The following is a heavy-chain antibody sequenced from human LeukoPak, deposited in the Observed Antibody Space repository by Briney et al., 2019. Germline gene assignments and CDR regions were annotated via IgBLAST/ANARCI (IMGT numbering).Heavy chain of an antibody. Sequence: PSETLSLTCTVSGGSISSSSYYWGWIRQPPGKGLEGIGSFYYSGSTYYNPSLKSRVTISVDTSKNQFSLKLSSVTAADTAVYYCARHPTYYYDSSGYFYYYYYYMDVWGKGTTVTVSS. CDR2: FYYSGST. CDR1: GGSISSSSYY. V-gene: IGHV4-39*01. D-gene: IGHD3-22*01. CDR3: ARHPTYYYDSSGYFYYYYYYMDV. J-gene: IGHJ6*03.